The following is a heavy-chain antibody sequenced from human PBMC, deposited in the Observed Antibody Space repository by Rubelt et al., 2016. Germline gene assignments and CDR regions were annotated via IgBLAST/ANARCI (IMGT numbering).Heavy chain of an antibody. J-gene: IGHJ4*02. CDR2: INHSGST. CDR1: GGSFSGYY. CDR3: ARGLYGGNSVYFDY. Sequence: QVQLQQWGAGLLKPSETLSLTCAVYGGSFSGYYWSWIRQPPGKGLEWIGEINHSGSTNYNPSLKSRFTISVDTSKNQFSLKLSSVTAADTAVYYCARGLYGGNSVYFDYWGQGTLVTVSS. D-gene: IGHD4-23*01. V-gene: IGHV4-34*01.